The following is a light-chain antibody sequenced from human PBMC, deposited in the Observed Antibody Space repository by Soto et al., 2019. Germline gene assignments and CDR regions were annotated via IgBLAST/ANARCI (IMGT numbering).Light chain of an antibody. V-gene: IGKV1-27*01. CDR3: QKYNSAPRA. J-gene: IGKJ1*01. CDR2: AAS. Sequence: DIQMTQSPSSLSASVGDRVTITCRASQGISNYVAWYQQKPGKVPKLLIYAASTLQSGVPSRFSGSGSGTDFTLTISSLQPEDVATYYCQKYNSAPRAFGQGTKVEIQ. CDR1: QGISNY.